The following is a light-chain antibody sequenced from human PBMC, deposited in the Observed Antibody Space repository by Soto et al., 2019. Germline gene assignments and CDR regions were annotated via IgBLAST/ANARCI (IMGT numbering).Light chain of an antibody. J-gene: IGKJ1*01. Sequence: EILMTQSPATLSVSPGERATLSCRASQSVSSKLAWYRHKPGQAPRLLISRAVTRAIGIPDRFSGSGSGTGFTLTISSLEPEDFALYYCQQYGTTPWTFGQGTKVDI. CDR1: QSVSSK. CDR2: RAV. CDR3: QQYGTTPWT. V-gene: IGKV3D-15*01.